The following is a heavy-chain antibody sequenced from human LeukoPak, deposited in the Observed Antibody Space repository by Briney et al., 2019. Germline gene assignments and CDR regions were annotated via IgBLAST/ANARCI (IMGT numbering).Heavy chain of an antibody. D-gene: IGHD3-16*01. CDR2: INPSGGST. J-gene: IGHJ4*02. CDR3: VRDTDPWGPWSSPGPDYQFGY. CDR1: GYTFTDYY. Sequence: ASVKVSCKASGYTFTDYYMHWVRQAPGQGLEWMGIINPSGGSTSYAQKFQGRVTMTRDTSTSTVYMEVSSLRSEDTAVYYCVRDTDPWGPWSSPGPDYQFGYWGQGTLVTVSS. V-gene: IGHV1-46*01.